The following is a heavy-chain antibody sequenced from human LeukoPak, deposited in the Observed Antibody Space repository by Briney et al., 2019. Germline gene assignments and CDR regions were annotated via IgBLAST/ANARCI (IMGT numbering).Heavy chain of an antibody. Sequence: PGGSLRLSCAASGFTFSYYTMNWIRQAPAKGLEWVSSIRSRSSYISYADSVKGRFTISRDNAKNSLYLQMDSLRAEDTAVYYCARDGHFDYWGQGTLVTVSS. CDR3: ARDGHFDY. CDR1: GFTFSYYT. J-gene: IGHJ4*02. CDR2: IRSRSSYI. V-gene: IGHV3-21*01.